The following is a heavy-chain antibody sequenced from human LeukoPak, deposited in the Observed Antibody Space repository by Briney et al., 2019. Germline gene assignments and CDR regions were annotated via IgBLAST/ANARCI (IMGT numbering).Heavy chain of an antibody. Sequence: GGSLRLSCAASGFTFSSYSMNWVRQPPWKGLEWVSSISSSSSYIYYADSVKGRFTISRDNAKNSLYLQMNSLRAEDTAVYYCATIWFGEEGIDYWGQGTLVTVSS. D-gene: IGHD3-10*01. J-gene: IGHJ4*02. CDR3: ATIWFGEEGIDY. V-gene: IGHV3-21*01. CDR1: GFTFSSYS. CDR2: ISSSSSYI.